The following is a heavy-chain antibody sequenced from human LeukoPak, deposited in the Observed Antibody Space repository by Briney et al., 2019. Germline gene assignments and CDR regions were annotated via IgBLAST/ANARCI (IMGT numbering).Heavy chain of an antibody. Sequence: PGGSLRPSRAAAGFMVTHSSIHSGRQPPRKGLRYVSAITSDGGGTFYANSLKGRFTISRHNSKDTLSLHMASLTTEDTAVYYCARETATGVTSSWYYDCWGPGTLVTVSS. CDR3: ARETATGVTSSWYYDC. V-gene: IGHV3-64*01. CDR2: ITSDGGGT. J-gene: IGHJ4*02. D-gene: IGHD6-13*01. CDR1: GFMVTHSS.